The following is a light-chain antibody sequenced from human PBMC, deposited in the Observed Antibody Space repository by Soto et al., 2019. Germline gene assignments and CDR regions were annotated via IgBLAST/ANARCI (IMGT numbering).Light chain of an antibody. Sequence: DVVMTQSPLSLPVTLGQPASISCRSSQSLVYSDGITYLNWFQQRPGQSPRRLIYKVSNRDSGVPDRFSGSGSGTDLTLKISRVEAEDVGVYYCMQGTHWPPITFGQGTRLEIK. V-gene: IGKV2-30*01. CDR2: KVS. CDR1: QSLVYSDGITY. J-gene: IGKJ5*01. CDR3: MQGTHWPPIT.